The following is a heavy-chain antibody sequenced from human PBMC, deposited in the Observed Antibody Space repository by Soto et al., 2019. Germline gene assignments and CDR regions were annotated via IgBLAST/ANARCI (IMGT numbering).Heavy chain of an antibody. CDR3: ARERADMTTVTTAGYYYGMDV. CDR2: INPSGGST. V-gene: IGHV1-46*01. J-gene: IGHJ6*02. D-gene: IGHD4-17*01. Sequence: ASVKVSCKASGYTFTSYYMHWVRQAPGQGLEWMGIINPSGGSTSYAQKFQGRVTMTRDTSTSTVYMELSSLRSEDTAVYYCARERADMTTVTTAGYYYGMDVWGQGTTVTVSS. CDR1: GYTFTSYY.